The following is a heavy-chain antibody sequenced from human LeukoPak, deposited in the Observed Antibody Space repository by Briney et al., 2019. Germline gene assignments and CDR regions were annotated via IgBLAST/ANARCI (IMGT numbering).Heavy chain of an antibody. CDR3: AKHAKFYYDSSGYLDY. V-gene: IGHV3-23*01. J-gene: IGHJ4*02. CDR2: ISTTGGST. CDR1: GFTFSSYA. Sequence: PGGSLRLSCAASGFTFSSYAMNWVRQAPGKGLEWVSAISTTGGSTDYADSVKGRFTISRDNSKNTLYLQMNSLRAEDTAVYYCAKHAKFYYDSSGYLDYWGQGTLVTVSS. D-gene: IGHD3-22*01.